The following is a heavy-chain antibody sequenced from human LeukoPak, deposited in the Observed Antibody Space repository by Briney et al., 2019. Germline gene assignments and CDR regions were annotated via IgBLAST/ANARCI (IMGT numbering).Heavy chain of an antibody. J-gene: IGHJ1*01. CDR2: IYRFGNT. Sequence: SETLSLTCTVSGDSISSDYWSGLRQPPGKGLEWLGYIYRFGNTDYNPSLMRRVTISLDTSKKQLSLNLTSVTAADTAVYYCAGRGQRYFRDWGQGTLVTVSS. CDR3: AGRGQRYFRD. V-gene: IGHV4-4*08. CDR1: GDSISSDY.